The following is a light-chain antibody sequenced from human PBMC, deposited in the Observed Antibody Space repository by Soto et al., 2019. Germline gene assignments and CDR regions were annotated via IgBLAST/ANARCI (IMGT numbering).Light chain of an antibody. CDR2: AAS. V-gene: IGKV1-39*01. CDR3: QQSYITPPWT. J-gene: IGKJ1*01. CDR1: QSISNY. Sequence: DIQMTQSPSTLSASVGDRVTITCRASQSISNYLNWYQQKPGKAPKFLIYAASSLQIGVPSRFSGSGSGTDFTLTISSLQPEDFATYYCQQSYITPPWTFGQGTKVEI.